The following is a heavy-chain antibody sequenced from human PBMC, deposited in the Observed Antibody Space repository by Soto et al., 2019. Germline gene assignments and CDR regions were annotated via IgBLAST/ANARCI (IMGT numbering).Heavy chain of an antibody. CDR2: ISAYNGNT. J-gene: IGHJ4*02. CDR1: GYTFTSYC. V-gene: IGHV1-18*04. CDR3: ARLEEPYSSGWSSIDY. D-gene: IGHD6-19*01. Sequence: ASVKVSCKASGYTFTSYCISWVRQAPGQGLEWMGWISAYNGNTNYAQKLQGRVTMTTDTSTSTAYMELRSLRSDDTAVYYCARLEEPYSSGWSSIDYWGQGTLVTVCS.